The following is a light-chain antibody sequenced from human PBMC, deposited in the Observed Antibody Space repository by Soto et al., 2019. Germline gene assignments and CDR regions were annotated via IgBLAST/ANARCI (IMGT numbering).Light chain of an antibody. CDR1: SSNIGAGYD. V-gene: IGLV1-40*01. CDR2: GNS. J-gene: IGLJ2*01. Sequence: QPVLTQPPSVSRAPGQRVTISCTGSSSNIGAGYDVHWYQQLPGTAPKLLIYGNSNRPSGVPDRFSGSKSGTSASLAITGLQVEDEADYYCQSYDSSLSGYVVFGGGTKVTVL. CDR3: QSYDSSLSGYVV.